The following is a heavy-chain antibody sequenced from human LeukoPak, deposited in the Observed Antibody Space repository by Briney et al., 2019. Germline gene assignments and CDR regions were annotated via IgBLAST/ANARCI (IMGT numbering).Heavy chain of an antibody. CDR1: GFTFSSYS. J-gene: IGHJ5*02. Sequence: PGGSLRLSCAASGFTFSSYSMNWVRQAPGKGLEWVSSIRSSSSYIYYVDSVKGRITISRDNAKNSLYLQMNSLRAEDTAVYYCARDAQRLVVPATNWFDPWGQGTLVIVSS. CDR2: IRSSSSYI. V-gene: IGHV3-21*01. D-gene: IGHD2-2*01. CDR3: ARDAQRLVVPATNWFDP.